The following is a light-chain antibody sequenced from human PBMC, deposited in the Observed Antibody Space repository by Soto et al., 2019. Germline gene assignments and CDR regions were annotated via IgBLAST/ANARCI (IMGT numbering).Light chain of an antibody. CDR3: QQSYSTPIT. CDR2: AAS. J-gene: IGKJ5*01. V-gene: IGKV1-39*01. CDR1: QSISRY. Sequence: DIPTSQSPPSLSASVGDRVTITWRASQSISRYVNWYQQKPGKAPKLLIYAASSFQSGVPSRFSGSGSGTDFTLTISSLQPEDFATYYCQQSYSTPITFGQGTRLEIK.